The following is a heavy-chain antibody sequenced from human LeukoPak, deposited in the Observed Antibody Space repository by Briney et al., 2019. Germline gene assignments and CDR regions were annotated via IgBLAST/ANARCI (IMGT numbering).Heavy chain of an antibody. V-gene: IGHV3-7*01. CDR2: IKQDGSEK. Sequence: GGSLRLSCAASGFTFRNYWMSWVRQAPGKGLEWVANIKQDGSEKYYVDSVKGRFTISRDNAKNSLYLQLNSLRAEDTAVYYCAREDYHIWGQGTMVTVSS. J-gene: IGHJ3*02. D-gene: IGHD3-10*01. CDR3: AREDYHI. CDR1: GFTFRNYW.